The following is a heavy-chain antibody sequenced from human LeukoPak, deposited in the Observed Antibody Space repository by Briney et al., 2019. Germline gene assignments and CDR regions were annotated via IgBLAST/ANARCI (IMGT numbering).Heavy chain of an antibody. CDR1: GFTFSSYG. CDR3: AKGEGKYSYSYYFDY. V-gene: IGHV3-30*18. J-gene: IGHJ4*02. Sequence: PGRSLRLSCAASGFTFSSYGMHWVRQAPGKGLEWVAVISYDGSNKYYVESVKGRFTISRDNSKNTLYLQMNSLRAEDTAVYYCAKGEGKYSYSYYFDYWGQGTLVTVSS. D-gene: IGHD5-18*01. CDR2: ISYDGSNK.